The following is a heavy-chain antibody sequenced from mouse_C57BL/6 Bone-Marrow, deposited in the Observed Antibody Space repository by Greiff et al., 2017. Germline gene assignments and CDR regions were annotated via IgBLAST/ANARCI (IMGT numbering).Heavy chain of an antibody. CDR3: TRDYYGSSYPHWYFDV. CDR1: GYTFTDYE. J-gene: IGHJ1*03. Sequence: VKVVESGAELVRPGASVTLSCKASGYTFTDYEMHWVKQTPVHGLEWIGAIDPETGGTAYNQTFKGKAILTADKSSSTAYMELRSLTSEDSAVYYCTRDYYGSSYPHWYFDVWGTEATDTVSS. V-gene: IGHV1-15*01. CDR2: IDPETGGT. D-gene: IGHD1-1*01.